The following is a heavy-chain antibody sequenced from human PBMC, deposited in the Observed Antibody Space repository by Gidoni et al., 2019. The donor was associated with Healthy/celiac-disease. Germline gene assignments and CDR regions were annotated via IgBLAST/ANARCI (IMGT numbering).Heavy chain of an antibody. D-gene: IGHD2-2*01. CDR3: ARHSTEGDIVVVPAAYFDY. Sequence: EVQLVQSGAEVKKPGESLKISCKGSGYSFTSYWIGWVRQMPGKGLEWMGIIYPGDSDTRYSPSFQGQVTISADKSISTAYLQWSSLKASDTAMYYCARHSTEGDIVVVPAAYFDYWGQGTLVTVSS. V-gene: IGHV5-51*01. CDR2: IYPGDSDT. CDR1: GYSFTSYW. J-gene: IGHJ4*02.